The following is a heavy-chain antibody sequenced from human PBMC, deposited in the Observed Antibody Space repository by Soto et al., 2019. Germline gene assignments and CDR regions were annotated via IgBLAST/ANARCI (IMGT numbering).Heavy chain of an antibody. CDR1: GGTFSIFF. CDR3: AREGVRGMDV. V-gene: IGHV1-69*04. Sequence: SVKVSCKASGGTFSIFFISWVRQAPGQGLEWMGRIIPSIDIINYAQKFQGRVTITADTSTSTAYMELSSLRSEDTAVYYCAREGVRGMDVWGQGTTVTVSS. D-gene: IGHD3-16*01. CDR2: IIPSIDII. J-gene: IGHJ6*02.